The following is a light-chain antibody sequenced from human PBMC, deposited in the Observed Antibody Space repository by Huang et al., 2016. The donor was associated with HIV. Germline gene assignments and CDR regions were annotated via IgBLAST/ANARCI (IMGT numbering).Light chain of an antibody. CDR1: QVIGNS. CDR2: VAS. V-gene: IGKV1-27*01. J-gene: IGKJ1*01. CDR3: QKYDSAPRT. Sequence: DIQMTQSPSSLSAFVGDTVTITCRASQVIGNSLAWYQQKPGRPPKLQIYVASTLQSGVPSRFSGSGSGTDFTLTISNLQTEDIATYYCQKYDSAPRTFGQGTRV.